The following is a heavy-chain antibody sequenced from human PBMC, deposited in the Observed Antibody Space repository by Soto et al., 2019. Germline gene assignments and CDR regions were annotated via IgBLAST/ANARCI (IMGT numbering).Heavy chain of an antibody. D-gene: IGHD3-3*01. CDR1: GFTFKNFA. V-gene: IGHV3-23*01. J-gene: IGHJ5*02. CDR2: IGCSGSSA. CDR3: AKEAVAYNVEWGWFDL. Sequence: EGQLLESGGGLVQPGGSLRLSCVASGFTFKNFAMTWVRQAPGKGMEWVSAIGCSGSSANYADPVKGRVTVSRDDSKSTLYLQWGGLRVDDTALYYCAKEAVAYNVEWGWFDLWGQGTLVTVPS.